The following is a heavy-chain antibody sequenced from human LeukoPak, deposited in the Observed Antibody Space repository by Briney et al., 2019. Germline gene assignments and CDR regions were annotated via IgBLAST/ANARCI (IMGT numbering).Heavy chain of an antibody. CDR1: GCSFRSSYHY. CDR3: ARREFSTMGGFDS. CDR2: IYHSGST. Sequence: SETLALTCIVSGCSFRSSYHYWAWLRQPPGMGLEWIGCIYHSGSTYYDTFLKSRVTISVDASKNRFSLRLSSVTAADTAMYYCARREFSTMGGFDSWGLGTLVTVSS. V-gene: IGHV4-39*01. D-gene: IGHD5-24*01. J-gene: IGHJ4*02.